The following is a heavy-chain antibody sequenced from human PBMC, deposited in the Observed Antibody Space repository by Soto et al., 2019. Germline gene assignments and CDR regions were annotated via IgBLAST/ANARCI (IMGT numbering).Heavy chain of an antibody. CDR2: INHSGST. Sequence: KTSETLSLTCAVYGGSFSGYYWSWIRQPPGKGLEWIGEINHSGSTNYNPSLKSRVTISVDTSKNQFSLKLSSVTAADTAVYYCARGLRWFYPPGVAANWFDPWGQGTLVTVSS. D-gene: IGHD2-21*01. V-gene: IGHV4-34*01. CDR3: ARGLRWFYPPGVAANWFDP. J-gene: IGHJ5*02. CDR1: GGSFSGYY.